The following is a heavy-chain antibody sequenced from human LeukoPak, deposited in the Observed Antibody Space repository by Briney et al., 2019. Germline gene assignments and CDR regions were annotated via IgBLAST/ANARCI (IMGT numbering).Heavy chain of an antibody. CDR2: ISSSSYI. Sequence: GGSLRLSCAASGFTFSSYSMNWVRQAPGKGLEWVSSISSSSYIYYADSVKGRFTISRDNSKNTLYLQMNSLRAEDTAVYYCARDWCSSTSCYPYYYYYGMDVWGKGTTVTVSS. CDR3: ARDWCSSTSCYPYYYYYGMDV. D-gene: IGHD2-2*01. V-gene: IGHV3-21*01. J-gene: IGHJ6*04. CDR1: GFTFSSYS.